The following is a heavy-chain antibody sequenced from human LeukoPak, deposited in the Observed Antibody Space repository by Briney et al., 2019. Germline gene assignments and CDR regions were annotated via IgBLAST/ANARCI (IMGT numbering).Heavy chain of an antibody. J-gene: IGHJ4*02. D-gene: IGHD3-22*01. CDR2: IYSGGNT. CDR3: ARCYYDGSGFYYYFDY. Sequence: GGSLSLSCAASGFSVSNYYMSWVRQAPGKGLEWVSVIYSGGNTYYTDSVKGRFTISRDNPKNTVFLQMGSLRGEDTAVYYRARCYYDGSGFYYYFDYWGQGTLVTVSS. CDR1: GFSVSNYY. V-gene: IGHV3-53*01.